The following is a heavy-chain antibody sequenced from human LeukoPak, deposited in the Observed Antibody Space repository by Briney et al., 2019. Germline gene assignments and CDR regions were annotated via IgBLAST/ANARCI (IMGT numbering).Heavy chain of an antibody. V-gene: IGHV3-66*01. CDR1: GFTVSSNY. CDR2: IYSGGST. Sequence: GGSLRLSCAASGFTVSSNYMSWVRQAPGKGLEWVSVIYSGGSTYYADSVKGRFTISRDNSKNTPYLQMNSLRAEDTAVYYCARDVYCSGGSCQQNWGQGTLVTVSS. D-gene: IGHD2-15*01. J-gene: IGHJ4*02. CDR3: ARDVYCSGGSCQQN.